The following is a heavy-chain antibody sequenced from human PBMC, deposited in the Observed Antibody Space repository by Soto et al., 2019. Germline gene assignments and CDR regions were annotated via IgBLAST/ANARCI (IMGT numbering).Heavy chain of an antibody. CDR3: ARDPYANAFDI. J-gene: IGHJ3*02. V-gene: IGHV4-39*02. Sequence: PSETLSLTCTVSGGSISSSSYYWGWIRQPPGKGLEWIGSIYYSGSTYYNPSLKSRVTIPVDTSKNQFSLRLSSVTAADTAIYYCARDPYANAFDIWGRGTMVTVSS. D-gene: IGHD2-2*01. CDR2: IYYSGST. CDR1: GGSISSSSYY.